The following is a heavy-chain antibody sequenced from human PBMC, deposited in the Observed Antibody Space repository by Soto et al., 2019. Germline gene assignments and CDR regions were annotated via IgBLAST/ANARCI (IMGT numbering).Heavy chain of an antibody. J-gene: IGHJ6*02. Sequence: SETLSLTCAVSGGSISSGGYSWSWIRQPPGKGLEWIGYIYHSGSTYYNPSLKSRVTISVDRSKNQFSLKLSSVTAADTAVYYCASNTYYDFWSGYEYKSIDVWGQGTTVPVSS. CDR3: ASNTYYDFWSGYEYKSIDV. CDR1: GGSISSGGYS. D-gene: IGHD3-3*01. CDR2: IYHSGST. V-gene: IGHV4-30-2*01.